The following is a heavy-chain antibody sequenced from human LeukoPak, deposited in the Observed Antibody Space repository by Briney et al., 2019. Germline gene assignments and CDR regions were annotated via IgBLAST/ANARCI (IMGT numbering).Heavy chain of an antibody. J-gene: IGHJ6*02. V-gene: IGHV3-23*01. CDR1: GFTFSIYA. CDR3: ARGRGYYYGMDV. Sequence: SGGSLRLSCAASGFTFSIYAMSWVRQAPGKGLEWVSAISGSGDRTYYADSVKGRFTISRDNAKNSLYLQMNSLRAEDTAVYYCARGRGYYYGMDVWGQGTTVTVSS. CDR2: ISGSGDRT.